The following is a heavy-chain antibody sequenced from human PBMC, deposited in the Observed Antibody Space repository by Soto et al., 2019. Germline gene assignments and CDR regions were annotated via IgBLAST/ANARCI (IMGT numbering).Heavy chain of an antibody. Sequence: SETLSLTCTVSGGSISSSSYYWGWIRQPPGKGLEWIGSIYYSGSTYYNPSLKSRVTISVDTSKNQFSLKLSSVTAADTAVYYCARHSDTAKYCSGGSCYPAFDYWGQGTLVTVSS. D-gene: IGHD2-15*01. CDR1: GGSISSSSYY. CDR2: IYYSGST. V-gene: IGHV4-39*01. J-gene: IGHJ4*02. CDR3: ARHSDTAKYCSGGSCYPAFDY.